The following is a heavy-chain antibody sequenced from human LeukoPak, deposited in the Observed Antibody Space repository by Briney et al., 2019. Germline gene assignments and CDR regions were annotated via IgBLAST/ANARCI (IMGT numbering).Heavy chain of an antibody. V-gene: IGHV3-48*03. D-gene: IGHD4-17*01. CDR2: ISSSGSTI. CDR3: ARVGDYALHYYYYMDV. J-gene: IGHJ6*03. Sequence: GGSLRLSCAASGFTFSSYEMNWVRQAPGMGLEWVSYISSSGSTIYYADSVKGRFTISRDNAKNSLYLQMNSLRAEDTAVYYCARVGDYALHYYYYMDVWGKGTTVTVSS. CDR1: GFTFSSYE.